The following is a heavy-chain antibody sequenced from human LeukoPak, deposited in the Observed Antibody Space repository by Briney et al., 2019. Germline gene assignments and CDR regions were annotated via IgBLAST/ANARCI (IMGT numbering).Heavy chain of an antibody. J-gene: IGHJ4*02. V-gene: IGHV1-46*01. CDR2: INPSGGST. CDR3: ARPAYCGGDCYSEFDY. D-gene: IGHD2-21*02. Sequence: ASVKVSCKASGYTFTSYYMHWVRQAPGQGLEWMGIINPSGGSTSYAQKFQGRVTMTRDMFTSTVYMELSSLRSEDTAVYYCARPAYCGGDCYSEFDYWGQGTLVTVSS. CDR1: GYTFTSYY.